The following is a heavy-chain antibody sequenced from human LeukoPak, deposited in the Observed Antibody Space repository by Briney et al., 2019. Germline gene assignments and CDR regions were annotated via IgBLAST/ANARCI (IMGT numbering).Heavy chain of an antibody. Sequence: ASVKVSCNVSGGTFSSYAISWVRQAPGQGLEWMGGIIPIFGTANYAQKFQGRVTITADESTSTAYMELSSLRSEDTAVYYCASHNVSGSYFLDLSTYYYYYMDVWGKGTTVTVSS. V-gene: IGHV1-69*13. J-gene: IGHJ6*03. CDR2: IIPIFGTA. D-gene: IGHD1-26*01. CDR3: ASHNVSGSYFLDLSTYYYYYMDV. CDR1: GGTFSSYA.